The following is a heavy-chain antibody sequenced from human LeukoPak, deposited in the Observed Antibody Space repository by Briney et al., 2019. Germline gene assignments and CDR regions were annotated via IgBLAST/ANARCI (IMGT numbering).Heavy chain of an antibody. J-gene: IGHJ6*02. CDR3: AKGEAAAIYGMDV. Sequence: GGSLRLSCAAAVFTFSSYAMSWVRQAPGKGGEWVSAISSGGVRPYYADSAKGRFTISRDNSKNTLYLQMNSLRAEDTAVYYCAKGEAAAIYGMDVWGQGTTVTVSS. D-gene: IGHD6-13*01. V-gene: IGHV3-23*01. CDR2: ISSGGVRP. CDR1: VFTFSSYA.